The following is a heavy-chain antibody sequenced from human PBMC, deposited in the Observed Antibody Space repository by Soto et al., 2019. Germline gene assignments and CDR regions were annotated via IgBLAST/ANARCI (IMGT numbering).Heavy chain of an antibody. CDR3: ARIPYYYDSSGYYAKWNAFDI. V-gene: IGHV4-31*03. J-gene: IGHJ3*02. CDR2: IYYSGST. CDR1: GGSISSGGYY. Sequence: QVQLQESGPGLVKPSQTLSLTCTVSGGSISSGGYYWSWIRQHPGKGLEWIGYIYYSGSTYYNPSLKSRVTISVDTSKNQFSLKLSSVTAADTAVYYCARIPYYYDSSGYYAKWNAFDIWGQGTMVTVSS. D-gene: IGHD3-22*01.